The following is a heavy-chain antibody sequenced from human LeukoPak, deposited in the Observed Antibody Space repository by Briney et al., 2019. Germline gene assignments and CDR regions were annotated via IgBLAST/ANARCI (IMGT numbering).Heavy chain of an antibody. D-gene: IGHD6-19*01. Sequence: PGGSLRLSCTVSGFAFSNLWMTWVRQAPGKGLEWVANIKQDGSDIYYMDSVKGRFTISRDNAKNSLYLQMNSLRAEDTAMYYCVGGSGWLGDSWGRETLVTVSS. CDR1: GFAFSNLW. J-gene: IGHJ4*02. V-gene: IGHV3-7*03. CDR3: VGGSGWLGDS. CDR2: IKQDGSDI.